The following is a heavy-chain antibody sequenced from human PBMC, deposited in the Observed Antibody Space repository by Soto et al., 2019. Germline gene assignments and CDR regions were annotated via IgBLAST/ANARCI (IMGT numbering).Heavy chain of an antibody. CDR3: ARKILGSTTRPNYWYFDL. CDR2: ISGGGDAA. J-gene: IGHJ2*01. V-gene: IGHV3-23*01. CDR1: GSTFINYA. Sequence: EVQVLESGGGLVQPGGSLRLSCAGSGSTFINYAMNWVRQAPGKGLEGVSSISGGGDAAFFPDSVRGRFTISRDNSKNTVTLQMNSLGVDDTAVYYCARKILGSTTRPNYWYFDLWGRGTLVTVSS. D-gene: IGHD7-27*01.